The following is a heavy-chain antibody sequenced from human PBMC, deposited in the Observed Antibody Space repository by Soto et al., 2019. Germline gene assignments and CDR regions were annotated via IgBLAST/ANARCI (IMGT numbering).Heavy chain of an antibody. J-gene: IGHJ4*02. V-gene: IGHV3-53*01. CDR1: GFTVSNNH. CDR3: AGRLTTAASLDY. Sequence: VQLVESGGGLIQPGGSLRLSCAASGFTVSNNHMTWVRQAAGKGLELVSFVHGGGSTSYADSVKGRFTISRDNSKNTLSLQMDSLRAEDTAIYYCAGRLTTAASLDYWGRGNLVTVSS. D-gene: IGHD3-16*01. CDR2: VHGGGST.